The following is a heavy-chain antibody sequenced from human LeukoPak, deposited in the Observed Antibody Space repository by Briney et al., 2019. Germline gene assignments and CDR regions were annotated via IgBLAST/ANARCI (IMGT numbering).Heavy chain of an antibody. CDR2: IYPGDSDT. V-gene: IGHV5-51*01. CDR3: ARTYYDFWSGYNYFDY. CDR1: GYSFTSYW. D-gene: IGHD3-3*01. J-gene: IGHJ4*02. Sequence: GESLKISCKGSGYSFTSYWIGWVRQMPGKGLERMGIIYPGDSDTRYSPSFQGQVTISADKSISTAYLQWSSLKASDTAMYYCARTYYDFWSGYNYFDYWGQGTLVTVSS.